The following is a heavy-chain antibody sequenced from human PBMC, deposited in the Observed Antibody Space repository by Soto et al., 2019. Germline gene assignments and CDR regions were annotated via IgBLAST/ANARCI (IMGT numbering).Heavy chain of an antibody. CDR2: MYYSGST. J-gene: IGHJ4*02. D-gene: IGHD6-13*01. V-gene: IGHV4-31*03. Sequence: QVHLRESGPGLVKPSQTLSLTCTVSGGSINSGGYYWNWIRQHPGKGLEWIGYMYYSGSTYYNPFLRSRVSISAATSENHCSLKLSSVTAADTAVYFCARGYRQSGYSSSWVFDYWGQGTLVNVSS. CDR1: GGSINSGGYY. CDR3: ARGYRQSGYSSSWVFDY.